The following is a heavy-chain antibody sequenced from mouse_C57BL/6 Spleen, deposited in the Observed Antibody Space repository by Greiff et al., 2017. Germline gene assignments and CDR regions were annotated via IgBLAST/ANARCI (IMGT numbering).Heavy chain of an antibody. Sequence: QVQLQQSGAELVRPGASVTLSCKASGYTFTDYEMHWVKQTPVHGLEWIGAIDPETGGTAYNQKFKGTAILTADKSSSTAYMELRSLTSEDSSVYYCTRYAYDGYWGQGTTLTVSS. CDR1: GYTFTDYE. D-gene: IGHD2-2*01. J-gene: IGHJ2*01. CDR3: TRYAYDGY. CDR2: IDPETGGT. V-gene: IGHV1-15*01.